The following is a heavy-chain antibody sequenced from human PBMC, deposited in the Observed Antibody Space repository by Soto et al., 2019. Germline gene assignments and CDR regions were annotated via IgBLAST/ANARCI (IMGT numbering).Heavy chain of an antibody. CDR2: INHTGGT. Sequence: QVHLQQWGAGLLKPSETLSLTCAVYGVSVNGYYWNWIRQPPGKGLEWIGEINHTGGTHYNPSLESRVTRSVDTSKNQFSLSLSSVTAADTAIYYCATRITVFGLLIPPFDPWGQGTQVTVSS. D-gene: IGHD3-3*01. J-gene: IGHJ5*02. CDR3: ATRITVFGLLIPPFDP. V-gene: IGHV4-34*02. CDR1: GVSVNGYY.